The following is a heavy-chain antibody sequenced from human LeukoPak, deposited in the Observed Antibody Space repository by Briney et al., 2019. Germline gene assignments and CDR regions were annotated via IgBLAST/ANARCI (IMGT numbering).Heavy chain of an antibody. CDR1: GLTFMSCV. CDR2: ISTGGGRT. CDR3: VPLGYFSGFSCRSFDS. J-gene: IGHJ4*02. V-gene: IGHV3-64D*06. Sequence: GGSLSLSYSPSGLTFMSCVIYGVRPAPGREREGVSSISTGGGRTYYADSVTGSFTLSRDNSKNTLYLKMSSLRAEDTAVYYWVPLGYFSGFSCRSFDSWGQGTLLTVSS. D-gene: IGHD2-15*01.